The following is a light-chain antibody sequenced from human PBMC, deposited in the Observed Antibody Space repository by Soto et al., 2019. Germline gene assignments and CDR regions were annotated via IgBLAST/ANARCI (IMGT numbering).Light chain of an antibody. J-gene: IGKJ1*01. Sequence: EIVMTQSPATLSVSPGERATLSCRASQSINSNLVWHQQEPGQAPRLLIYGASTRATGIPARFSGSGSGTEFTLSISSLQSEDFAVYYCQQYNDWPRTFGQGTKVDIK. CDR1: QSINSN. CDR3: QQYNDWPRT. V-gene: IGKV3-15*01. CDR2: GAS.